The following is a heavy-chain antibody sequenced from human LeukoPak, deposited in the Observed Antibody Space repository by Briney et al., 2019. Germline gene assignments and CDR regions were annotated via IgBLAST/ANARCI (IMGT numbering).Heavy chain of an antibody. CDR2: IRPYGSNT. J-gene: IGHJ4*02. CDR3: ARERGGGIDPIDS. CDR1: GFPFSTYW. Sequence: PGGPLRLSCAPSGFPFSTYWMHWLREAPGKGLVWVSRIRPYGSNTPYPHSVKGRLTISRDNAKITLDVQMNSLRGEDTAVHYCARERGGGIDPIDSWGQGIVVTVSS. D-gene: IGHD2-15*01. V-gene: IGHV3-74*01.